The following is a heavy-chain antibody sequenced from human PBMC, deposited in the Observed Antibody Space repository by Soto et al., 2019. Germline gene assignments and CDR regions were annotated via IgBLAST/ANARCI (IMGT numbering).Heavy chain of an antibody. Sequence: GGSLRLSCAASGFTFSSYAMSWVRQAPGKGLEWVSAISGSGGSTYYADSVKGRFTVSRDNSKNTLYLQMNSLRAEDTAAYYCAKISGGSSGSYYYYGMDVWGQGTTVTVSS. CDR1: GFTFSSYA. V-gene: IGHV3-23*01. CDR3: AKISGGSSGSYYYYGMDV. CDR2: ISGSGGST. D-gene: IGHD6-19*01. J-gene: IGHJ6*02.